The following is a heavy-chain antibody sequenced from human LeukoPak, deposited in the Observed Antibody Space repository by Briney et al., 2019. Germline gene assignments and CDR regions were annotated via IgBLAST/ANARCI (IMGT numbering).Heavy chain of an antibody. CDR1: TDSISLYY. CDR2: LYDRETS. CDR3: ARAQPLKGWFDP. D-gene: IGHD1-1*01. V-gene: IGHV4-4*07. Sequence: SETLSLTCSVSTDSISLYYWSWIRQPAGKGLEWIGRLYDRETSIYNPSLRSRVTMLLDTSKKQLSLRLTSVTAADTAVYYCARAQPLKGWFDPWGQGTLVTVSS. J-gene: IGHJ5*02.